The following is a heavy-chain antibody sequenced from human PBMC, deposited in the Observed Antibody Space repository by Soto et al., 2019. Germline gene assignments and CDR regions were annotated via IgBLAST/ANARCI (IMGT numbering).Heavy chain of an antibody. D-gene: IGHD6-19*01. CDR3: ARDSRGSDAFDI. V-gene: IGHV1-18*01. CDR2: SSTYDGHT. CDR1: RDGFASSC. Sequence: GAPVKVSSKACRDGFASSCLCWLRQAPGQGLEWMEWSSTYDGHTNYAQKLQGRVTMTTDTYTSTAYMERRSLRSDDTAVYYCARDSRGSDAFDIWGPGTMVT. J-gene: IGHJ3*02.